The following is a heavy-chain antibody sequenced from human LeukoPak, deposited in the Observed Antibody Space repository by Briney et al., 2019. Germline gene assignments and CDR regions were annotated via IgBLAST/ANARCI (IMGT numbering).Heavy chain of an antibody. CDR1: GGSISSYY. D-gene: IGHD3-10*01. CDR2: IYYSGST. CDR3: ARGLPYYYGSGRLNCSWFDP. J-gene: IGHJ5*02. Sequence: SETLSLTCTVSGGSISSYYWSWIRQPPGKGLEGIGYIYYSGSTNYNPSLKSRVTISVDTSKNQFSLKLSSVTAADTAVYYCARGLPYYYGSGRLNCSWFDPWGQGTLVTVSS. V-gene: IGHV4-59*01.